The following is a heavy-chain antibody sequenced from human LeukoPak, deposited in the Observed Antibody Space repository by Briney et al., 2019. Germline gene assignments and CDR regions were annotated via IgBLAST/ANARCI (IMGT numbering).Heavy chain of an antibody. V-gene: IGHV4-39*01. D-gene: IGHD5-24*01. CDR2: IYYSGST. Sequence: PSETLSLTCTVSGGSLSSSSYYWGWLRQPPGTGLEWVGSIYYSGSTYYNPSLKTRVTISVDTSKNQFSLKLSSVPAADTPVYYCASESYLTMATVPFDYWRQGTLVTVPS. J-gene: IGHJ4*02. CDR1: GGSLSSSSYY. CDR3: ASESYLTMATVPFDY.